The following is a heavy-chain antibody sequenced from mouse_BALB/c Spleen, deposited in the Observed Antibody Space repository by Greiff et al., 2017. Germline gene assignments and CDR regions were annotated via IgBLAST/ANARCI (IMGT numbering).Heavy chain of an antibody. V-gene: IGHV5-17*02. D-gene: IGHD1-1*01. CDR2: ISSGSSTI. CDR1: GFTFSSFG. J-gene: IGHJ4*01. Sequence: VQLKESGGGLVQPGGSRKLSCAASGFTFSSFGMHWVRQAPEKGLEWVAYISSGSSTIYYADTVKGRFTISRDNPKNTLFLQMTSLRSEDTAMYYCARDYGSPHAMDYWGQGTSVTVSS. CDR3: ARDYGSPHAMDY.